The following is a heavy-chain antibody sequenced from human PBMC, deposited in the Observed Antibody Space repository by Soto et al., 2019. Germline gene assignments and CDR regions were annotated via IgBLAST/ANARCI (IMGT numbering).Heavy chain of an antibody. CDR2: IIPIFGTA. V-gene: IGHV1-69*12. J-gene: IGHJ6*02. D-gene: IGHD2-2*01. CDR3: ARGRYQPLLYYYYYCMDV. Sequence: QVQLVQSGAEVKKPGSSVKVSCKASGGTFSSYAISWVRQAPGQGLEWMGGIIPIFGTANYAKKFQGRVTMTADESTITAYMELISLRSEDTAVYYCARGRYQPLLYYYYYCMDVWGQGTTVTVSS. CDR1: GGTFSSYA.